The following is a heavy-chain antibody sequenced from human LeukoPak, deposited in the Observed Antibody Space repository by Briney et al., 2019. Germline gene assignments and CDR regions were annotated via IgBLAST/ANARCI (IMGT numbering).Heavy chain of an antibody. CDR2: INPNSGGT. CDR3: ARDGYYYDSSGYNYFDY. CDR1: GYTFTGYY. D-gene: IGHD3-22*01. V-gene: IGHV1-2*02. J-gene: IGHJ4*02. Sequence: ASVKVSCKASGYTFTGYYMHWVRQAPGQGLEWMGWINPNSGGTNYAQKFQGRVTMTRDTSISTAYMELRSLRSDDTAVYYCARDGYYYDSSGYNYFDYWGQGTLVTVSS.